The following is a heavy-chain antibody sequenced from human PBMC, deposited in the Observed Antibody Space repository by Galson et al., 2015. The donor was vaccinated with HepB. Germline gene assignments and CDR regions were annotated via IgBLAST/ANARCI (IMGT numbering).Heavy chain of an antibody. CDR3: ARDYYDSSGYFDS. CDR2: ISGGSTSI. J-gene: IGHJ4*02. CDR1: GFSFSSFA. V-gene: IGHV3-48*04. D-gene: IGHD3-22*01. Sequence: SLRLSCAASGFSFSSFAMNWVRQAPGKGLEWVSYISGGSTSIYYADSVKGRFTISRNNARNSVYLQMNSLRVEDTAVYYCARDYYDSSGYFDSWGQGTLVTVSS.